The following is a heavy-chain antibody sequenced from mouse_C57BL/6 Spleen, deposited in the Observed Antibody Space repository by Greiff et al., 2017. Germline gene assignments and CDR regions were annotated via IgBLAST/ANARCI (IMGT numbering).Heavy chain of an antibody. J-gene: IGHJ3*01. CDR3: TATMGRRGGLAY. V-gene: IGHV1-15*01. CDR1: GYTFTDYE. CDR2: IDPETGGT. Sequence: VQLQQSGAELVRPGASVTLSCKASGYTFTDYEMHWVKQTPVHGLEWIGAIDPETGGTAYNQKFKGKAILTADKSSSTAYMELRSLTSEDSAVYYCTATMGRRGGLAYWGQGTLVTVSA. D-gene: IGHD2-1*01.